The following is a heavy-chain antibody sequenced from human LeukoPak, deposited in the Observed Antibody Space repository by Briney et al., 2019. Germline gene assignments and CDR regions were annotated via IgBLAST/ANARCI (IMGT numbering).Heavy chain of an antibody. CDR2: IKQDGSEK. CDR3: ARIILWYGRSDAFDI. D-gene: IGHD3-10*01. Sequence: GGSLRLSCAASGFTFSSYWMSWVRQAPGKGLEWVANIKQDGSEKYYVDPVKGRFTISRDNAKNSLYLQMNSLRAEDTAVYYCARIILWYGRSDAFDIWGQGTMVTVSS. J-gene: IGHJ3*02. CDR1: GFTFSSYW. V-gene: IGHV3-7*03.